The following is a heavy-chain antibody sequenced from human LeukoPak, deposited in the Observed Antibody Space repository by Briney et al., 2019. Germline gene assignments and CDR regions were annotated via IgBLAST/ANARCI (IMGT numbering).Heavy chain of an antibody. Sequence: SETLSLTCTVSGYSISTGYYWDWIRQPPGKGLEWIGTFYHGGSTYYNPSLKSRVTISVDTSKNQFSLNLTSVTAADTAVYYCAASRGMATIPYYWGQGILVTVSS. J-gene: IGHJ4*02. V-gene: IGHV4-38-2*02. CDR3: AASRGMATIPYY. CDR2: FYHGGST. CDR1: GYSISTGYY. D-gene: IGHD5-24*01.